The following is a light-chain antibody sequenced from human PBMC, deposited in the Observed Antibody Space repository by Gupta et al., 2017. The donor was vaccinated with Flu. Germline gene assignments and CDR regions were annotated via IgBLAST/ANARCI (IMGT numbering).Light chain of an antibody. CDR3: QQSDSTPLT. J-gene: IGKJ4*01. CDR1: QSISSY. Sequence: PSSLSASVGDRVTITCRASQSISSYLDWYQQKPGKAPKLLIYDASSVKSGVPSRFSGSGSGTDFTLTISRRQPEDFATYYCQQSDSTPLTFGGGTKVEIK. CDR2: DAS. V-gene: IGKV1-39*01.